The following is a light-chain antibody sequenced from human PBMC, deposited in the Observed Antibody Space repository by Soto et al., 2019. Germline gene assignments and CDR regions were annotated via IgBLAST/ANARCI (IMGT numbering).Light chain of an antibody. J-gene: IGKJ1*01. CDR2: AAS. V-gene: IGKV1-6*01. CDR1: QDIRHD. Sequence: AIQMTQSPSSLSASVGDRVTITCRASQDIRHDLGWYQQKPGKAPKLLIYAASRLQSGVPSRFSGSGSGTDFTLTINSLQPEDFATYYCLQHYNYPWSFGQGTKVEIK. CDR3: LQHYNYPWS.